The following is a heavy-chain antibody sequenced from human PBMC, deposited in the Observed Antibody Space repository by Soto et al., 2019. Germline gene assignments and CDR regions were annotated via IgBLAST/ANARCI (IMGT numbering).Heavy chain of an antibody. J-gene: IGHJ3*02. D-gene: IGHD2-15*01. CDR1: GVTFRNAW. Sequence: GGSLRLSCGASGVTFRNAWMTWVRQAPGKGLDWDGRIKSKNDGGAAEYAAPVKGRFTISRDDSQNTLYLQINSLKTEDTAVYYCTSGFFSCNRCYRDVFDIWGQRTMDTVS. CDR2: IKSKNDGGAA. V-gene: IGHV3-15*01. CDR3: TSGFFSCNRCYRDVFDI.